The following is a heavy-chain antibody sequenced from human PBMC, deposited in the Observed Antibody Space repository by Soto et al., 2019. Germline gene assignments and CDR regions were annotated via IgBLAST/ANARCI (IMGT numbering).Heavy chain of an antibody. CDR2: IYYSGST. Sequence: SETLSLTCTVSGGSISSGDYYWSWIRQPPGKGLEWIGYIYYSGSTYYNPSLKSRVTISVDTSKNQFSLKLSSVTAADTAVYYRARDRDYGQDYWGQGTLVTAPQ. CDR3: ARDRDYGQDY. D-gene: IGHD4-17*01. CDR1: GGSISSGDYY. V-gene: IGHV4-30-4*01. J-gene: IGHJ4*02.